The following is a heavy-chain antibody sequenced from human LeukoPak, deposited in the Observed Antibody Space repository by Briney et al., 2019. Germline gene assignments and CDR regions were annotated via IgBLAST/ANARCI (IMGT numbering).Heavy chain of an antibody. CDR1: GFTFSSYA. CDR2: ISGSGGST. V-gene: IGHV3-23*01. J-gene: IGHJ4*02. D-gene: IGHD3-16*01. Sequence: GGSLRLSCAASGFTFSSYAMNWVRQAPGKGPEWVSSISGSGGSTYYADSVKGRFTISRDNSKNTLFLQMNSLKADDTAVYYCAKGGGGVLASWGQGTLVTVSP. CDR3: AKGGGGVLAS.